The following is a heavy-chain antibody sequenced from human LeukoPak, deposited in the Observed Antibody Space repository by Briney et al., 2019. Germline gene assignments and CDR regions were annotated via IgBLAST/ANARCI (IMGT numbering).Heavy chain of an antibody. V-gene: IGHV4-38-2*01. CDR2: MYYSGST. CDR3: ARLGLRGFGGFDP. D-gene: IGHD4-17*01. CDR1: GFTFSNAW. J-gene: IGHJ5*02. Sequence: GSLRLSCVGSGFTFSNAWMGWVRQPPGKGLEWIGTMYYSGSTYYKPSLKSRVTISVDTSKNQFSLKLTSVTAADTAIYYCARLGLRGFGGFDPWGQGTLVTVSS.